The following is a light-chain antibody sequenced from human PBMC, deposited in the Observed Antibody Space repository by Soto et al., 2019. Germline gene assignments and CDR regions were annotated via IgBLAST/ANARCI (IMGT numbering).Light chain of an antibody. CDR1: SSDVENYNL. V-gene: IGLV2-23*01. Sequence: QSALTQPASVSGSPGQSITISCTGTSSDVENYNLISWYQHHPGKAPKLIIYEATKRPSGVSFRFSGSKSGNTASLTISALQTEDEADYYCCSYAGVTPAVFGGGTKLTVL. J-gene: IGLJ1*01. CDR2: EAT. CDR3: CSYAGVTPAV.